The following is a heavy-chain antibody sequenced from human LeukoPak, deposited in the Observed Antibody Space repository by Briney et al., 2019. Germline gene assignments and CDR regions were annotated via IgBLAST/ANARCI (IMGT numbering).Heavy chain of an antibody. CDR3: ARSLVPAAILDY. Sequence: GASVKVSCKASGGTFSSYAISWVRQAPGQGLEWMGGIIPIFGTANYAQKFQGRVTITADESTSTAYMELSNLRSEDTAVYYCARSLVPAAILDYWGQGTLVTVSS. CDR1: GGTFSSYA. V-gene: IGHV1-69*13. D-gene: IGHD2-2*02. J-gene: IGHJ4*02. CDR2: IIPIFGTA.